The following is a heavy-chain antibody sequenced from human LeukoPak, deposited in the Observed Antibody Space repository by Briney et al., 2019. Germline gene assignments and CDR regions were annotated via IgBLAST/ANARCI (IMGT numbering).Heavy chain of an antibody. CDR1: GGSISSGGYD. J-gene: IGHJ4*02. D-gene: IGHD7-27*01. CDR2: IYYSGST. Sequence: KPSETLSHTCTVAGGSISSGGYDWSWIRQHPGKGLEWIGYIYYSGSTYYNPSLKSRVTISVDTSKNQFSLKLSSVTAADTAVYYCARGDPNSGEDYWGQGTLVTVSS. V-gene: IGHV4-31*03. CDR3: ARGDPNSGEDY.